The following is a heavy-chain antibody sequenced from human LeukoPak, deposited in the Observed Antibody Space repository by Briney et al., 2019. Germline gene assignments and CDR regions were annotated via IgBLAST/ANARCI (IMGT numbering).Heavy chain of an antibody. CDR3: VRTNNPDFYDD. J-gene: IGHJ4*02. Sequence: SETLSLTCTVSSGSISGYYLSWIRQPPGTGLEWIGYIYYSGSTNYNPPLKSRVTMSVDTTTNQFFLKLSSVTAADTAVYYCVRTNNPDFYDDWGQGTLVTVSS. V-gene: IGHV4-59*01. CDR2: IYYSGST. CDR1: SGSISGYY.